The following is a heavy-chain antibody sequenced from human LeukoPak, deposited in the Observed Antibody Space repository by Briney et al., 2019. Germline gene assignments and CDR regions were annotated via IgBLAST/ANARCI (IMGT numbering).Heavy chain of an antibody. J-gene: IGHJ3*02. D-gene: IGHD6-13*01. Sequence: SQTLSLTCAISGDSVSSNSASWNWIRQSPSRGLEWLGRTYYRSKWYNEHAVSVQSPITIHPDTSKNQLSLQLNSVTREDTAVYYCARGPAGTGAFDIWGQGTMVTVSS. V-gene: IGHV6-1*01. CDR1: GDSVSSNSAS. CDR3: ARGPAGTGAFDI. CDR2: TYYRSKWYN.